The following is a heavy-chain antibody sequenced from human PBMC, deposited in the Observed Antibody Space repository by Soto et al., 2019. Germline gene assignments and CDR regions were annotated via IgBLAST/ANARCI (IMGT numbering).Heavy chain of an antibody. CDR3: PRPPSPVFYSSYDDWDYYYHDMDV. J-gene: IGHJ6*02. D-gene: IGHD5-12*01. CDR1: GYTFTSYG. CDR2: NIPIAGNA. V-gene: IGHV1-18*01. Sequence: ASVKVSCKASGYTFTSYGNSRVRKAPGQGPEWMRWNIPIAGNANYAQMFHGRVTITTATSTSTAYTELRSLRTDDTAVYYRPRPPSPVFYSSYDDWDYYYHDMDVWGRGTTVSVSS.